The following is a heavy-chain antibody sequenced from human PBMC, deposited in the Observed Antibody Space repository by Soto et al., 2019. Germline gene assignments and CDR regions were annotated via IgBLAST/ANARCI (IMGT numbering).Heavy chain of an antibody. CDR3: ATRWGVTFDS. CDR2: INHSGST. J-gene: IGHJ3*01. Sequence: SETLSLSCAVYGGSFSGYYWTWIRQPPGTGLEWIGEINHSGSTNYNPSLKSRVTISVDTSKNQFSLRLTSVTAADTAVYYCATRWGVTFDSWGHGTMVTV. D-gene: IGHD3-10*01. V-gene: IGHV4-34*01. CDR1: GGSFSGYY.